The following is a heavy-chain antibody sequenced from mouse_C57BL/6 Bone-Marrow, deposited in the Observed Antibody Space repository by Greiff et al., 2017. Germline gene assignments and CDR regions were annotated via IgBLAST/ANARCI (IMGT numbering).Heavy chain of an antibody. CDR1: GYTFTDYY. J-gene: IGHJ2*01. CDR2: INPNNGGT. D-gene: IGHD6-2*01. CDR3: ARSLWGFDY. V-gene: IGHV1-26*01. Sequence: VQLQQSGPELVKPGASVKISCKASGYTFTDYYMNWVKQSPGKSLEWIGDINPNNGGTSYNQKFKGKATLTVDKSSSTAYMELRSLTSEDSAVYYCARSLWGFDYWGQGTTLTVSS.